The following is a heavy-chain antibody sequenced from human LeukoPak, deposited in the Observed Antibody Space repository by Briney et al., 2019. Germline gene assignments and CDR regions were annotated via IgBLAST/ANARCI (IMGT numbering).Heavy chain of an antibody. Sequence: ASVKVSCKASGGTFSSYAIGWVRQAPGQGLEWMGGIIPIFGTANYAQKFQGRVTITTDESTSTAYMELSSLRSEDTAVYYCASPGYCSGGSCYRGGFDYWGQGTLVTVSS. V-gene: IGHV1-69*05. CDR1: GGTFSSYA. CDR2: IIPIFGTA. CDR3: ASPGYCSGGSCYRGGFDY. J-gene: IGHJ4*02. D-gene: IGHD2-15*01.